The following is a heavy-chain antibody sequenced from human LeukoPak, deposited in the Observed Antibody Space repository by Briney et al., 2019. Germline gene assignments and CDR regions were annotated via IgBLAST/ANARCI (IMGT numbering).Heavy chain of an antibody. V-gene: IGHV4-4*07. CDR3: ARAGAYYFDY. D-gene: IGHD1-26*01. J-gene: IGHJ4*02. CDR2: IYSSGSSGST. CDR1: GGPISSYY. Sequence: SETLSLTCTVSGGPISSYYWSWIRQPAGEGVEWIGRIYSSGSSGSTNYNPSLKSRVTMSVDTSKNQFSLKLSSVTAADTAVYYCARAGAYYFDYWGQGTLVTVSS.